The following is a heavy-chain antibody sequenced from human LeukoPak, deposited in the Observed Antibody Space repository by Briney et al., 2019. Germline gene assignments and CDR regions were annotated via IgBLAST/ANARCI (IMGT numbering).Heavy chain of an antibody. D-gene: IGHD5-12*01. V-gene: IGHV4-59*01. CDR2: IYYRGST. J-gene: IGHJ4*02. CDR1: GGSISTYY. CDR3: ARDSSAGSGYDHFDY. Sequence: SETLSLTCTVSGGSISTYYWSWIRQPPGKGLEWIGYIYYRGSTTYNPSLESRATISVDTSKNRFSLNLRSVTAADTAVYYCARDSSAGSGYDHFDYWGQGTLVTVSS.